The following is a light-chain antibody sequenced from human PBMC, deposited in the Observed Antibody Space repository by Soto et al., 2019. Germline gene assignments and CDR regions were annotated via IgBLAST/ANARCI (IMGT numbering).Light chain of an antibody. CDR1: SSDVGGYNY. V-gene: IGLV2-14*01. CDR2: EVS. CDR3: SSYTMSSTGGYV. Sequence: QSALTQPASVSGSPGQSITISCTGTSSDVGGYNYVSWYQQHPGKAPKLMIYEVSNRPSGVSNRFSGSKSGNTASLTISGLQAEDEADYYCSSYTMSSTGGYVFGTGTKLTVL. J-gene: IGLJ1*01.